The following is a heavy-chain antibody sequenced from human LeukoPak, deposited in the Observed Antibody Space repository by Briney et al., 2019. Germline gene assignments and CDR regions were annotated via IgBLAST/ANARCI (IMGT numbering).Heavy chain of an antibody. D-gene: IGHD4-23*01. V-gene: IGHV3-23*01. CDR2: TNPSGGDT. Sequence: GGSLRLSCAASGFTFSSYGMSWARQAPGKGLEWVSATNPSGGDTYYADSVKGRFTISRDNSKNTLYQQVNSLRVEDTAVYYCAKRSDYAGDSNYFDYWGQGTLVTVSS. CDR1: GFTFSSYG. J-gene: IGHJ4*02. CDR3: AKRSDYAGDSNYFDY.